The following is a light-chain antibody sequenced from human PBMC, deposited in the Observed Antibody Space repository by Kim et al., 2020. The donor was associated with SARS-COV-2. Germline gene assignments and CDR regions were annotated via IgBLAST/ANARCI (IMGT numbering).Light chain of an antibody. V-gene: IGLV1-47*01. CDR3: ATWDDSLSAWV. J-gene: IGLJ3*02. CDR1: SSNIGTNY. Sequence: GQRVTISCSGSSSNIGTNYVFWYQQFPGSAPKLRIYKTNQRPSGVPDRFSGSKSGTSASLAISGLRSEDEADYYCATWDDSLSAWVFGGGTKLTV. CDR2: KTN.